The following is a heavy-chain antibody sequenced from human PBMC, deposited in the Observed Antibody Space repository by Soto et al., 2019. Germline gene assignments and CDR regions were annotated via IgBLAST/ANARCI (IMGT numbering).Heavy chain of an antibody. D-gene: IGHD3-22*01. Sequence: PSETLSLTCTVSGGSISSSSYYWGWIRQPPGKGLEWIGSIYYSGSTYYNPSLKSRVTISVDTSKNQFSLKLSPVTAADTAVYYCARHSYYDSSGYYYFDYWGQGTLVTVSS. CDR3: ARHSYYDSSGYYYFDY. CDR1: GGSISSSSYY. J-gene: IGHJ4*02. CDR2: IYYSGST. V-gene: IGHV4-39*01.